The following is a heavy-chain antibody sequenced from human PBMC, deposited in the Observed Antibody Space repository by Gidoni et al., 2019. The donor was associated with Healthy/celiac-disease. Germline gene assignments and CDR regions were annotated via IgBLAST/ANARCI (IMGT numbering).Heavy chain of an antibody. CDR2: FDPEDGET. V-gene: IGHV1-24*01. D-gene: IGHD5-12*01. CDR1: GSTLTELS. J-gene: IGHJ3*02. CDR3: ATDYGAGGSGYRIIRAFDI. Sequence: QVQLVQSGAEVKKPGDSVKVPCKVSGSTLTELSMHWVRQAPGKGLEWMGGFDPEDGETIYAQKFQGRVTMTEDTSTDTAYMELSSLRSEDTAVYYCATDYGAGGSGYRIIRAFDIWGQGTMVTVSS.